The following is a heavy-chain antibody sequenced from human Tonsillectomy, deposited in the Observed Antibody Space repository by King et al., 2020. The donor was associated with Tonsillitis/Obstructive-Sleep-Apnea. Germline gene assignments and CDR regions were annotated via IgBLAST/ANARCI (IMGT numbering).Heavy chain of an antibody. D-gene: IGHD3-3*01. Sequence: QLVQSGAEVKKPWASVKVSCKASGYTFTSYGISWVRQAPGQGLEWMGWISAYNGNTNYAQNLQGRVTMTTDTSTSTPYMELRSLRSDDTAVYYCATITIFTNWFDPWGQGTLVTVSS. J-gene: IGHJ5*02. CDR2: ISAYNGNT. CDR1: GYTFTSYG. CDR3: ATITIFTNWFDP. V-gene: IGHV1-18*01.